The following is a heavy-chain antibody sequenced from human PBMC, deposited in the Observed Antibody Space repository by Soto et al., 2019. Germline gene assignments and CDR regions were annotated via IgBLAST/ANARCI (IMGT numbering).Heavy chain of an antibody. V-gene: IGHV3-11*01. J-gene: IGHJ4*02. D-gene: IGHD2-2*01. CDR1: GFTFSDYY. CDR3: ARLDLYCSSTSCYPIPFDY. Sequence: GGSLRLSCAASGFTFSDYYMSWIRQAPGKGLEWVSYISSSGSTIYYADSVKGRFTISRDNAKNSLYLQMNSLRAEDTAVYYCARLDLYCSSTSCYPIPFDYWGQGT. CDR2: ISSSGSTI.